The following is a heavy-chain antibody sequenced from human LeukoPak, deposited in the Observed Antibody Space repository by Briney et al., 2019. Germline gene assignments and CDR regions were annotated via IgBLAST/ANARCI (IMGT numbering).Heavy chain of an antibody. Sequence: GGSLRLSCAASGFTFSSYAMSWVRQAPGKGLEWVSAISGSGGSTYYADSVKGRFTISRDNSKNTLYLQMNSLRAEDTAVYYCAKALYYYDSSGYYPPLTFGYWGQGTLVTVSS. V-gene: IGHV3-23*01. J-gene: IGHJ4*02. CDR2: ISGSGGST. CDR1: GFTFSSYA. D-gene: IGHD3-22*01. CDR3: AKALYYYDSSGYYPPLTFGY.